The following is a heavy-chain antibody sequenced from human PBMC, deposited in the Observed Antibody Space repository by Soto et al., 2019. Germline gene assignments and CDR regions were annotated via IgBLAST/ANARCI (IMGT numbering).Heavy chain of an antibody. Sequence: PGGSLRLSCAASGFTFSSYWMSWVRQAPGKGLEWVANIKQDGSEKYYVDSVKGRFTISRDNAKNSLYLQMNSLRAEDTAVYYCARHLSIVLVPAALGSYYYYCGMDVWGQGTRVTASS. D-gene: IGHD2-2*01. V-gene: IGHV3-7*01. CDR2: IKQDGSEK. CDR3: ARHLSIVLVPAALGSYYYYCGMDV. CDR1: GFTFSSYW. J-gene: IGHJ6*02.